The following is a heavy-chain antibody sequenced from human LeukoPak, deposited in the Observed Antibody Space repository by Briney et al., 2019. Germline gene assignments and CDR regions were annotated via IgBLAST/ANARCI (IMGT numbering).Heavy chain of an antibody. CDR1: GFTFSSYE. Sequence: GGSLRLSCAASGFTFSSYEMNWVRQAPGKGLEWVSYISSSGSTKYYADSVKGRFTISRGNAKNSLYLQMNSLRAEDTAVYYCARESVDWFDPWGQGTLVTVSS. V-gene: IGHV3-48*03. CDR2: ISSSGSTK. CDR3: ARESVDWFDP. J-gene: IGHJ5*02.